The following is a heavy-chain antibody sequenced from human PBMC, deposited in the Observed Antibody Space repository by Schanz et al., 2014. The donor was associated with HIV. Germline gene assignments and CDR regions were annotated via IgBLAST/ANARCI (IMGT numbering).Heavy chain of an antibody. J-gene: IGHJ4*02. D-gene: IGHD1-26*01. CDR2: IWYDGSDK. V-gene: IGHV3-33*08. Sequence: VQVVESGGGLVKPGGSLRLSCAASGFTFRSYSMNWVRQAPGRGLEWVAVIWYDGSDKYYADSVKGRFVISRDNSNNTLYLQMSSLRAEDTAVYYCARDVGDGFNFYYFEYWGQGTLVTVSS. CDR1: GFTFRSYS. CDR3: ARDVGDGFNFYYFEY.